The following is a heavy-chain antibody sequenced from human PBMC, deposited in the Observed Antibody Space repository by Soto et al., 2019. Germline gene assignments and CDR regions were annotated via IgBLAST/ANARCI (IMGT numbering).Heavy chain of an antibody. J-gene: IGHJ6*02. CDR1: GFTFSSYS. Sequence: GGSLRLSCAASGFTFSSYSMNWVRQAPGKGLEWVSSISSSSSYIYYADSVKGRFTISRDNAKNSLYLQMNSLRAEDTAVYYCARGGYSYGWYYYGMDVWGQGTTVTVSS. D-gene: IGHD5-18*01. CDR2: ISSSSSYI. CDR3: ARGGYSYGWYYYGMDV. V-gene: IGHV3-21*01.